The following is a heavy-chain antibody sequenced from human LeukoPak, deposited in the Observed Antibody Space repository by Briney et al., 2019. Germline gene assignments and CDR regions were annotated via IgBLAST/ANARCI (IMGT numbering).Heavy chain of an antibody. CDR3: ARVVKEYSSSSIWFDP. J-gene: IGHJ5*02. D-gene: IGHD6-6*01. CDR1: GYTFTSYG. Sequence: ASVKVSCKASGYTFTSYGISWVRQAPGQGLERMGWISTYNGNTNYAQKLQGRVTMTTDTSTSTAYMELRSLRSDDTAVYYCARVVKEYSSSSIWFDPWGQGTLVTVSS. CDR2: ISTYNGNT. V-gene: IGHV1-18*01.